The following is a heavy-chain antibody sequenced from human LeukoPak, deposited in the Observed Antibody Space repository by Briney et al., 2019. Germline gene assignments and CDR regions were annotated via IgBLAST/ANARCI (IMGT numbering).Heavy chain of an antibody. CDR1: GYTFTSYY. V-gene: IGHV1-46*01. D-gene: IGHD3-22*01. Sequence: ASVKGSCKASGYTFTSYYIHWVRQAPGQGLEWMGIINPSGGSTTCAQKFQGRVTMTRDTSTSTVYMELSSLRSEDTAVYYCTRALGDYDSSGYGAFDMWGQGTMVTVSS. J-gene: IGHJ3*02. CDR2: INPSGGST. CDR3: TRALGDYDSSGYGAFDM.